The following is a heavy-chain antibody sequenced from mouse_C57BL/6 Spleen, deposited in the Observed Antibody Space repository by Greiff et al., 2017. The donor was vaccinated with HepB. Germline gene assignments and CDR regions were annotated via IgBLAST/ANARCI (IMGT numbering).Heavy chain of an antibody. Sequence: EVQLQQSGAELVRPGASVKLSCTASGFNIKDDYMHWVKQRPEQGLEWIGWIDPENGDTEYASKFQGKATITADTSSNTAYLQLSSLTSEDTAVYYCTTGSVISYWGQGTTLTVSS. D-gene: IGHD1-1*01. CDR2: IDPENGDT. J-gene: IGHJ2*01. CDR3: TTGSVISY. V-gene: IGHV14-4*01. CDR1: GFNIKDDY.